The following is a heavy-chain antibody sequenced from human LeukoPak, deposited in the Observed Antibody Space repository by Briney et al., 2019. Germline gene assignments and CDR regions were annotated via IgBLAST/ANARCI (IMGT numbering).Heavy chain of an antibody. D-gene: IGHD5-18*01. CDR3: ARGALRGYSYGRVPNWFDP. CDR2: INHSGST. CDR1: GGSFSGYY. V-gene: IGHV4-34*01. J-gene: IGHJ5*02. Sequence: SETLSLTCAVYGGSFSGYYWSWIRQPPGKGLEWIGEINHSGSTYYNPSLKSRVTISVDTSKNQFSLKLSSVTAADTAVYYCARGALRGYSYGRVPNWFDPWGQGTLVTVSS.